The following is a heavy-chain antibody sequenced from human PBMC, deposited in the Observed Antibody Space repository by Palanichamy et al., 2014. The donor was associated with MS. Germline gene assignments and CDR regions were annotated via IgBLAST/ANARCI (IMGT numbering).Heavy chain of an antibody. V-gene: IGHV3-21*06. CDR2: ISTSGASF. CDR1: GFTFSTHS. J-gene: IGHJ6*03. CDR3: ARKAVAGDFNFYMDV. D-gene: IGHD3-10*01. Sequence: EVQLVESGGGLVKPGGSLRLSCAASGFTFSTHSMSWIRQAPGKGLEWVSSISTSGASFYYADSVEGRFTISRDNAQNSLYLQMHGLRVEDTAIYYCARKAVAGDFNFYMDVWGKGTTVTVS.